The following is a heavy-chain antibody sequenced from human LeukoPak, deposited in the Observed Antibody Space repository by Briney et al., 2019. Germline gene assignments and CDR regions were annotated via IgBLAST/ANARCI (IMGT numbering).Heavy chain of an antibody. V-gene: IGHV4-31*03. CDR2: IYYGGST. J-gene: IGHJ4*02. D-gene: IGHD3-22*01. CDR1: GGSISGGGYY. Sequence: SETLSLTCTVYGGSISGGGYYWSWIRQHPGKGLAWIGYIYYGGSTNYTTSLKGRVTISVDTSKNHFSLKLSSVTDADTAVYYCARGGTGYYRKFDNWGQGTLVTVSS. CDR3: ARGGTGYYRKFDN.